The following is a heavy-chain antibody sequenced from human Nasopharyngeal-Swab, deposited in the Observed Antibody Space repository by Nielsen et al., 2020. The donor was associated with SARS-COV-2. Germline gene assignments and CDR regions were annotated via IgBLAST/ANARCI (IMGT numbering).Heavy chain of an antibody. CDR3: ARGRGGYYNLDY. V-gene: IGHV3-13*01. CDR1: GFTFGSHD. CDR2: IDTAGET. D-gene: IGHD3-9*01. J-gene: IGHJ4*02. Sequence: GESLKISCAASGFTFGSHDIHWVRQPTGTGLEWVSGIDTAGETYYADSVNGRYTISREDVKSFLYLQMNSLRVEDSGVYYCARGRGGYYNLDYWGQGTLVTVSP.